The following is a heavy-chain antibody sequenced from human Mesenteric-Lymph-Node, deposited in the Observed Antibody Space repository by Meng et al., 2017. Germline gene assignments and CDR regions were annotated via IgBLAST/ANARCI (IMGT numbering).Heavy chain of an antibody. CDR2: NYYSGST. Sequence: SETLSLTCTVSGGSISSYYWSWIRPPPGKGLEWIGYNYYSGSTNYNPYLKSRVTISVDTSKNQFSLKLSSVTAADTDVYYCAREGAYGGHIRVWGQGTLVTVSS. CDR3: AREGAYGGHIRV. D-gene: IGHD4/OR15-4a*01. J-gene: IGHJ4*02. CDR1: GGSISSYY. V-gene: IGHV4-59*01.